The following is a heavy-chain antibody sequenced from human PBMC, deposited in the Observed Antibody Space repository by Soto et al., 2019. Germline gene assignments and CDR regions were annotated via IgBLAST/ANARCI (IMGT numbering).Heavy chain of an antibody. J-gene: IGHJ6*02. CDR1: GGTFSSYT. V-gene: IGHV1-69*02. CDR2: IIPILGIA. CDR3: ARVVPAAMGEWIPPYYHYGMDV. Sequence: QVQLVQSGAEVKKPGSSVKVSCKASGGTFSSYTISWVRQAPGQGLEWMGRIIPILGIANYAQKFQGRVTITADKSTSTAYMELSSLRSEDTAVYYCARVVPAAMGEWIPPYYHYGMDVWGQGTTVTVSS. D-gene: IGHD2-2*01.